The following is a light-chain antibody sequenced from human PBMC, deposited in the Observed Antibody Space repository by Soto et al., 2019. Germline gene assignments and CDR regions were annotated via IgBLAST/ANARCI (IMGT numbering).Light chain of an antibody. CDR2: GAS. V-gene: IGKV3-20*01. CDR3: QQYETSPIT. J-gene: IGKJ5*01. Sequence: EIVLTQSPGPLSLSPGESATLLCRASHFVSSRSLAWYQQKPGQAPRLLIYGASTRATGIPDRFSGSGSGTDFTLPITPLEPEDFAVYFCQQYETSPITFGQGTRLDIK. CDR1: HFVSSRS.